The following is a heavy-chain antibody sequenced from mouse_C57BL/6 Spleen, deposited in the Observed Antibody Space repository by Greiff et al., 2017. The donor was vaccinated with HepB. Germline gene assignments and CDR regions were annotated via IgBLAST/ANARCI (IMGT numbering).Heavy chain of an antibody. Sequence: QVQLQQPGAELVKPGASVKMSCKASGYTFTSYWITWVKQRPGQGLEWIGDIYPGSGSTNYNEKFKSKATLTVDTSSSTAYMQLSSLTSEDSAVYYCARSGTVVAPYYFDYGGQGTTLTVSS. J-gene: IGHJ2*01. CDR2: IYPGSGST. D-gene: IGHD1-1*01. CDR3: ARSGTVVAPYYFDY. CDR1: GYTFTSYW. V-gene: IGHV1-55*01.